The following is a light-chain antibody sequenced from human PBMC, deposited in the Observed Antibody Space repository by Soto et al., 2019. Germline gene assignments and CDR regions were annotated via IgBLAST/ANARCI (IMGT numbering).Light chain of an antibody. Sequence: IMLTQSPGTLSLSPGERATLSCRASQSVNSFLAWYQQKPGQAPRLLIYDASSRATGIPARFSGSGSGTDFILTISSLEPEDFAVYYCQQRENWPITFGHGTRLEIK. J-gene: IGKJ5*01. CDR3: QQRENWPIT. CDR1: QSVNSF. V-gene: IGKV3-11*01. CDR2: DAS.